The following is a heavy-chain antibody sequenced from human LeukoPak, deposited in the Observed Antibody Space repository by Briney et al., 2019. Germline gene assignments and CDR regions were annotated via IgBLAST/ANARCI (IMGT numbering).Heavy chain of an antibody. V-gene: IGHV1-18*01. CDR3: ASYTGYSSGWYGGAEYFQH. J-gene: IGHJ1*01. CDR1: GYTFTSYG. D-gene: IGHD6-19*01. Sequence: ASVKVSCKASGYTFTSYGISWVRQAPGQGLERMGWISAYNGNTNYAQKLQGRVTMTTDTSTSTAYMELRSLRSDDTAVYYCASYTGYSSGWYGGAEYFQHWGQGTLVTVSS. CDR2: ISAYNGNT.